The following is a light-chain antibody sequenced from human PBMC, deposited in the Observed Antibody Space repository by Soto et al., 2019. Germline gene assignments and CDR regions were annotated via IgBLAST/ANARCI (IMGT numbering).Light chain of an antibody. CDR3: QQYNNWVPT. J-gene: IGKJ4*01. CDR2: GAS. V-gene: IGKV3-15*01. Sequence: EIVMTQPPAPPSLSPGEKDTPSRPASQSVSSNLAWYQQKPGQAPRLLIYGASTRATGIPARFSGSGSGTEFTLTISSLQSEDFAVYYCQQYNNWVPTFGGGTKVDIK. CDR1: QSVSSN.